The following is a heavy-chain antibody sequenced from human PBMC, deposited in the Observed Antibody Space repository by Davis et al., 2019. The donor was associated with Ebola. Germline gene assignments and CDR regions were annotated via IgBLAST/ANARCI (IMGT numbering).Heavy chain of an antibody. CDR3: VKRTSGSSGWDY. D-gene: IGHD6-6*01. CDR2: IKSKTDGGTT. V-gene: IGHV3-15*07. J-gene: IGHJ4*02. Sequence: GESLKISCAASGFTFSNAWMNWVRQAPGKGLEWVGRIKSKTDGGTTDYAAPVKGRFTISRDDSKNTLYLQMNSLRDEDTGIYYCVKRTSGSSGWDYWGQGTLVTVSS. CDR1: GFTFSNAW.